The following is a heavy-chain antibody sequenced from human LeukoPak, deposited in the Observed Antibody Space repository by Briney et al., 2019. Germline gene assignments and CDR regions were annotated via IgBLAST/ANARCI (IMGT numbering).Heavy chain of an antibody. CDR2: IIPILGTA. CDR1: GGTFSSYA. CDR3: ARAFLDTAMGRYYYYYYMDV. Sequence: AAVKVSCKASGGTFSSYAISWVRQAPGQGVEWMGGIIPILGTANYAQKFQGRVTITTDESTSTAYMELSSLRSEDTAVYYCARAFLDTAMGRYYYYYYMDVWGKGTTVTVSS. V-gene: IGHV1-69*05. J-gene: IGHJ6*03. D-gene: IGHD5-18*01.